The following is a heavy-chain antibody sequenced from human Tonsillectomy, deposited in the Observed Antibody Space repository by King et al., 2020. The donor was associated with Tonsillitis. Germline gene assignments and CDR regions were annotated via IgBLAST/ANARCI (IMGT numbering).Heavy chain of an antibody. V-gene: IGHV3-30*04. CDR2: ISYDGSNK. D-gene: IGHD6-13*01. Sequence: AMHWVRQAPGKGLEWVAVISYDGSNKYYADSVKGRFTISRDNSKNTLYLQMNSLRAEDTAVYYCGRDPKPPPGEGIATAGKYYYSYMDFWGKGTMVTVSS. J-gene: IGHJ6*03. CDR1: A. CDR3: GRDPKPPPGEGIATAGKYYYSYMDF.